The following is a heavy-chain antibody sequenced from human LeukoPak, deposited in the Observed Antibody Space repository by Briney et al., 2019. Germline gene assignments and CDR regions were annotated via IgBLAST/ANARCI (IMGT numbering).Heavy chain of an antibody. D-gene: IGHD2/OR15-2a*01. J-gene: IGHJ4*02. Sequence: QVQLQESGPGLVKPSQTLSLTCTVSRCSISSGDYYWSWIRQLPGKRLAWIGYIVSSGSTYYNPSLKSRVTISVDTSKNQFSMKLSSVTAADTAVYYCARGPASLWPIDYWGQGTLVTVSS. CDR2: IVSSGST. CDR3: ARGPASLWPIDY. V-gene: IGHV4-30-4*08. CDR1: RCSISSGDYY.